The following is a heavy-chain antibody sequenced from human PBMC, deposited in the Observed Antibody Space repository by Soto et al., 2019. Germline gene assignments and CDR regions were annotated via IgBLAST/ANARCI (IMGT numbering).Heavy chain of an antibody. J-gene: IGHJ4*02. CDR2: IYDSGSS. CDR1: GASISSGDYF. CDR3: AREKGYISGPKNFDY. D-gene: IGHD5-12*01. Sequence: TLSLTCTVSGASISSGDYFWSWIRQSPGKGLQWIGYIYDSGSSYYNPSLKSRVTMSVDTSKNQFSLKLSSVTAAATAVYYCAREKGYISGPKNFDYWGQGTLVTVSS. V-gene: IGHV4-30-4*01.